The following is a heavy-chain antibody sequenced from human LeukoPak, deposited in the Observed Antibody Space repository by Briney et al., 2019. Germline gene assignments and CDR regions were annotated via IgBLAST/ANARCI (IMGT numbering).Heavy chain of an antibody. V-gene: IGHV4-39*07. D-gene: IGHD4-17*01. CDR1: GGSISSSSHY. CDR2: IYYSGST. Sequence: PSETLSLTCTVSGGSISSSSHYWGWIRQPPGKGLEWIGSIYYSGSTYYNPSLKSRVIISVDTSKNQFSLKLSSVTAADTAVYYCARSYGYYYNYMDVWGKGTTVTVSS. CDR3: ARSYGYYYNYMDV. J-gene: IGHJ6*03.